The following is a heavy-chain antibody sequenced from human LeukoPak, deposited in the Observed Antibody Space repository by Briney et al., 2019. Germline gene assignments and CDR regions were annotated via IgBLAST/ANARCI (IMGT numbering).Heavy chain of an antibody. CDR1: GGSISSYY. D-gene: IGHD5-18*01. V-gene: IGHV4-59*08. Sequence: SENLSLTCTVSGGSISSYYWSWIRQPPGKGLEWIGYIYYSGSTNYNPSLKSRVTISVDTSKNQFSLKLSSVTAADTAVYYCARPGVGSGRYGAFDIWGQGTMVTVSS. CDR3: ARPGVGSGRYGAFDI. CDR2: IYYSGST. J-gene: IGHJ3*02.